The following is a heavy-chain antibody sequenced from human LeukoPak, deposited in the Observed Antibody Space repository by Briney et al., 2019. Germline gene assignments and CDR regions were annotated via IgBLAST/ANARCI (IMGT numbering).Heavy chain of an antibody. CDR3: ARHVGRAGDEPYFDY. J-gene: IGHJ4*02. D-gene: IGHD4-17*01. V-gene: IGHV4-30-4*01. CDR1: GGSISSGGYY. Sequence: PSQTLSLTRTVSGGSISSGGYYWSWIRRHPGKGLGWIAYICHSGSSNHNPTLKSRVTISVATSKNQFTLNLISVTAADTAVYYCARHVGRAGDEPYFDYWGQGALIPVSS. CDR2: ICHSGSS.